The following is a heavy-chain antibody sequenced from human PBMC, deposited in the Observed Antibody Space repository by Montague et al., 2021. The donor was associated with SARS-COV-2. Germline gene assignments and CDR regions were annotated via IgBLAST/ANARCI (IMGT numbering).Heavy chain of an antibody. CDR3: ARFPTSYYYDSKAAPATPDAFDI. CDR1: GGSISSSSYY. CDR2: IYYSGST. J-gene: IGHJ3*02. D-gene: IGHD3-22*01. Sequence: SETLSLTCTVSGGSISSSSYYWGWIRQPPGKGLEWIGSIYYSGSTYYNPSLKSRVIISVDTSKNQFSLKLSSVTAADTAVYYCARFPTSYYYDSKAAPATPDAFDIWGQGTTVTVSS. V-gene: IGHV4-39*01.